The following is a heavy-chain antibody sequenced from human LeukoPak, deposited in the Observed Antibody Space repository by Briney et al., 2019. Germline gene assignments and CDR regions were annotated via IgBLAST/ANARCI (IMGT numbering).Heavy chain of an antibody. Sequence: GGSLRLSCAASGFTFSSYAMHWVRQAPGKGLGWVAVISYDGSNKYYADSVKGRFTISRDNSKNTLYLQMNSLRAEDTAVYYCARPSAMIAERAFDIWGQGTMVTVSS. CDR3: ARPSAMIAERAFDI. J-gene: IGHJ3*02. V-gene: IGHV3-30-3*01. CDR1: GFTFSSYA. CDR2: ISYDGSNK. D-gene: IGHD3-22*01.